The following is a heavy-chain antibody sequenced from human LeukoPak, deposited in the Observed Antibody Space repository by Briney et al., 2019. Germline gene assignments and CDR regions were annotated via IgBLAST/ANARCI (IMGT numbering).Heavy chain of an antibody. Sequence: ASVKVSCKASGYTFTNYGINWVRQAPGQGPEWMGWISAYTGNTNYAQKLQDRVTTTDTSTSTAYMELRSLRSDDTAVYYCARETATTGTDYWGQGTLVTVSS. CDR1: GYTFTNYG. CDR2: ISAYTGNT. CDR3: ARETATTGTDY. J-gene: IGHJ4*02. D-gene: IGHD6-13*01. V-gene: IGHV1-18*01.